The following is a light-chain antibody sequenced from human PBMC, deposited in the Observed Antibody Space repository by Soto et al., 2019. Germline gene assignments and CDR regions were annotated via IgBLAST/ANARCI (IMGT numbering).Light chain of an antibody. J-gene: IGKJ3*01. CDR2: ATS. CDR1: QSVSSN. Sequence: EIVMTQSPVTLSVSPGERATPSCRASQSVSSNLAWYQQKPGQAPRLLIYATSTRATGIPARFSGSGSGTEFTLTISSLQSEDFAVYYCQQYNKWPLFTFGPGTKVDIK. V-gene: IGKV3-15*01. CDR3: QQYNKWPLFT.